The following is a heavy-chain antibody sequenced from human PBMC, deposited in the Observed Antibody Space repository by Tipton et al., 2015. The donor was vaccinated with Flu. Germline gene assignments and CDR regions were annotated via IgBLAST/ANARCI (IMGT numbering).Heavy chain of an antibody. CDR1: GGSISSYY. D-gene: IGHD6-19*01. CDR3: ARWLGSTRYYFDY. Sequence: TLSLTCTVSGGSISSYYWSWIRQPPGKGLEWIGYIYYSGSTNYNPSLKSRVTISVDTSKNQFSLKPSSVTAADTAVYYCARWLGSTRYYFDYWGQGTLVTVSS. V-gene: IGHV4-59*12. CDR2: IYYSGST. J-gene: IGHJ4*02.